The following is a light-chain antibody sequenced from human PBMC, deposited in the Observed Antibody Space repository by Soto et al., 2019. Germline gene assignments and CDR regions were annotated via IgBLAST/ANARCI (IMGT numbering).Light chain of an antibody. CDR3: QQYNSPWA. CDR1: QSISSW. Sequence: DIQMTQSPSTLSASVGDRVTITCRASQSISSWLAWYQQKPGKAPKLLIYDASRLESGVPSRFSGSGSATEFTLTISSLQPDDFATYYCQQYNSPWAFGQGTKVEIK. V-gene: IGKV1-5*01. J-gene: IGKJ1*01. CDR2: DAS.